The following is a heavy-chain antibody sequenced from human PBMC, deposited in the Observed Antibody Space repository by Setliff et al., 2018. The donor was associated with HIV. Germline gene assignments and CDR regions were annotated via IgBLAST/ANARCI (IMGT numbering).Heavy chain of an antibody. J-gene: IGHJ4*02. CDR3: ARGYYDSSGYYNALL. Sequence: GGSLRLSCAASGFTFSSYSMNWVRQAPGKGLEWVSSITSSSSYKYYADSVKGRFTISRDNAKNPLYLQMNSLRAEDTAVYYCARGYYDSSGYYNALLWGQGTLSPS. CDR2: ITSSSSYK. V-gene: IGHV3-21*01. D-gene: IGHD3-22*01. CDR1: GFTFSSYS.